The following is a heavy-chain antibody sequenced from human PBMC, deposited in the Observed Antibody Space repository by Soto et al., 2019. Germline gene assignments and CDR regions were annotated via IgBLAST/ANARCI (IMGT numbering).Heavy chain of an antibody. CDR2: ISAYNGNT. CDR3: ARAYQVDIVDGGYWFAP. J-gene: IGHJ5*02. Sequence: QVQLVQSGAEVKKPGASVKVSCKASGYTFTSYGITWVRQAPGQGLEWMGWISAYNGNTNYAQKLQGRVTMTTDTSRSTAYIELRSLRSDDTAVYYCARAYQVDIVDGGYWFAPWGQGTLVTVCS. V-gene: IGHV1-18*01. D-gene: IGHD2-15*01. CDR1: GYTFTSYG.